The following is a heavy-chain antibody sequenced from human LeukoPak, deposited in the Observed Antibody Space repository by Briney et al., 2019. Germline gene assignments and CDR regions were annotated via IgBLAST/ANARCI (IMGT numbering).Heavy chain of an antibody. D-gene: IGHD5-12*01. CDR3: ARSRLGSGYDPMGFDY. J-gene: IGHJ4*02. Sequence: PGGSLRLSCAASGFTFSSYWMHWVRQAPGKGLVWVSRINSDGSSTSYADSVKGRFTISRDNAENTLYLQMNSLRAEDTAVYYCARSRLGSGYDPMGFDYWGQGTLVTVSS. V-gene: IGHV3-74*01. CDR1: GFTFSSYW. CDR2: INSDGSST.